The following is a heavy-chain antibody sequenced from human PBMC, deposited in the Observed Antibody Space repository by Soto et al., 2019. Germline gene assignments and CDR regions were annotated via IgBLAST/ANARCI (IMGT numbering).Heavy chain of an antibody. CDR3: ARPDQGLQAAIPSERGSGVHYYGMDV. CDR2: IIPIFGTA. V-gene: IGHV1-69*13. D-gene: IGHD2-21*02. J-gene: IGHJ6*02. CDR1: GGTFSSYA. Sequence: ASVKVSCKASGGTFSSYAISWVRQAPGQGLEWMGGIIPIFGTANYAQKFQGRVTITADESTSTAYMELSSLRSEDTAVYYCARPDQGLQAAIPSERGSGVHYYGMDVWGQGTTVTVSS.